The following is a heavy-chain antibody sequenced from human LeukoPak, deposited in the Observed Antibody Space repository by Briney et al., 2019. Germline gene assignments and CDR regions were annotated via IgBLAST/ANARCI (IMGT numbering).Heavy chain of an antibody. CDR3: ARHLYPEGGNNSGYYYDAFDV. CDR2: INTIFGTA. D-gene: IGHD3-22*01. CDR1: GGTFTSYA. Sequence: SVKVSCKASGGTFTSYAISWVRQAPGQGLEWVGGINTIFGTANYAQKFQGRVTITADESTSTAYMELSSLRSEDTAVYYCARHLYPEGGNNSGYYYDAFDVWGQGTMVTVSS. J-gene: IGHJ3*01. V-gene: IGHV1-69*13.